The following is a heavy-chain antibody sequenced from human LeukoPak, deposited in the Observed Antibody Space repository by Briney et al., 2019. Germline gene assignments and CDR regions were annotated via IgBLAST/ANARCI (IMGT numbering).Heavy chain of an antibody. CDR3: ARARWGAPVDP. D-gene: IGHD1-26*01. CDR2: INHSGST. V-gene: IGHV4-34*01. Sequence: SETLSLTCAVHGGSFSGYYWSWIRQPPGKGLEWIGEINHSGSTNYNPSLKSRVTISVDTSKNQFSLKLSSVTAADTAVYYCARARWGAPVDPWGQGTLVTVSS. J-gene: IGHJ5*02. CDR1: GGSFSGYY.